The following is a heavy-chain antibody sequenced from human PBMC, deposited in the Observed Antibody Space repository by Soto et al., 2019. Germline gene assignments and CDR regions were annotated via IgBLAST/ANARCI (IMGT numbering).Heavy chain of an antibody. D-gene: IGHD3-10*01. J-gene: IGHJ3*02. V-gene: IGHV1-18*01. CDR2: VSAYRGYT. CDR1: GYSFSTYE. CDR3: ARDVGDESITYNDAFDI. Sequence: QVQLVQSAAEVKKPGASVKVSCKASGYSFSTYEINWLRQAPGQGLEWMGWVSAYRGYTDYAEKFQDRVTMTTDTSTSTAYMELRSLRYDDTAVYYCARDVGDESITYNDAFDIWGQGTMVTVSP.